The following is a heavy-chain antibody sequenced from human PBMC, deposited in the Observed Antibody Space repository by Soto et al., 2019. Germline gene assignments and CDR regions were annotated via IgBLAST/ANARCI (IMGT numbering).Heavy chain of an antibody. V-gene: IGHV1-69*13. J-gene: IGHJ1*01. CDR3: ARDGYDSSGSRAEYFQH. Sequence: SVKVSCKASGGTFGSYAISWVRQAPGQGLEWMGGIIPIFVTANYAQKFQGRVTITADESTSTAYMELSSLRSGDTAVYYCARDGYDSSGSRAEYFQHWGQGTLVTVSS. D-gene: IGHD3-22*01. CDR1: GGTFGSYA. CDR2: IIPIFVTA.